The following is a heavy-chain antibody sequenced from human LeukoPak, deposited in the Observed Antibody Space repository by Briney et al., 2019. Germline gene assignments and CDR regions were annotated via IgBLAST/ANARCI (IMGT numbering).Heavy chain of an antibody. CDR3: ARLPETAAYYYTSGYYFLGY. J-gene: IGHJ4*02. CDR2: MNPGSGNT. CDR1: GYTFGSYD. Sequence: GASVRVSCKASGYTFGSYDINWVRKATGQGLEWMGWMNPGSGNTGYAQRFQGRVTMTRDTSTNTAYMELSGLRSEDTAIYYCARLPETAAYYYTSGYYFLGYWGQGTLVTVDS. V-gene: IGHV1-8*02. D-gene: IGHD3-22*01.